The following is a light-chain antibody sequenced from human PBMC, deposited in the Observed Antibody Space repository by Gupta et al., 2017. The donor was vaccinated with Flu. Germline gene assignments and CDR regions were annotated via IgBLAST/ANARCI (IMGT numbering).Light chain of an antibody. Sequence: NFMLTQPHSVSESPGKTVTISCTRSSGSIASNYVQWYQQRPGSAPTTVIYEDNQRPSGVPDRVSGSIDSSSNPASLTISGLKKEDEADYYCQSYDSSNHKVFGGGTKLTVL. J-gene: IGLJ3*02. CDR1: SGSIASNY. V-gene: IGLV6-57*03. CDR3: QSYDSSNHKV. CDR2: EDN.